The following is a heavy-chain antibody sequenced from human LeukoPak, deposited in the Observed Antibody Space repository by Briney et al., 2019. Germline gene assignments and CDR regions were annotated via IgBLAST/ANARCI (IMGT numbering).Heavy chain of an antibody. CDR1: GFTFSDFE. CDR2: ISGSGTTT. J-gene: IGHJ4*02. Sequence: GGSLRLSCAVSGFTFSDFEMNWVRQAPGKGPEWVSYISGSGTTTYYADSVRGRFTISRDNAKNSLFLQMNNLRAEDTAVYYCARLRSPTDYWGQGTLVTISS. CDR3: ARLRSPTDY. V-gene: IGHV3-48*03. D-gene: IGHD4-17*01.